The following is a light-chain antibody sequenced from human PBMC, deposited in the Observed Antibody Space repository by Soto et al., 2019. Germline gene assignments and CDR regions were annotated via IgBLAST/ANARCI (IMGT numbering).Light chain of an antibody. Sequence: QSVLTQPPSASGTPGQRVTISCSGSTSNIGINTVTWYQQLPGTAPKLLIYSNDRRPSGVPDRFSGSKSGTSASLAISGLQPDFEADYYCAVWDDSLNGVVFGGGTQLTVL. J-gene: IGLJ2*01. CDR3: AVWDDSLNGVV. CDR2: SND. CDR1: TSNIGINT. V-gene: IGLV1-44*01.